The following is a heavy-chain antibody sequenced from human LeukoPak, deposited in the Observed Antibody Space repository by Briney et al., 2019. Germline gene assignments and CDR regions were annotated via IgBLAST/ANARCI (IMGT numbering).Heavy chain of an antibody. Sequence: SGGSLRLSCAASGFTFSSYAMNWVRQAPGKGLEWVSAISGSGGSTYYADSVKGRFTVSRDNSKNTLYLQMNSLRAEDTAVYYCAKDIKAGIAAAGDYWGQGTLVTVSS. CDR1: GFTFSSYA. D-gene: IGHD6-13*01. J-gene: IGHJ4*02. CDR2: ISGSGGST. CDR3: AKDIKAGIAAAGDY. V-gene: IGHV3-23*01.